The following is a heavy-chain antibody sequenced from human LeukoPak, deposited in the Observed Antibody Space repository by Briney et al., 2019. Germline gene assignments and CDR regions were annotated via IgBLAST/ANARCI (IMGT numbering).Heavy chain of an antibody. D-gene: IGHD5-18*01. Sequence: GGSLRLSCAASGSTFSSYAMHWVRQAPGKGLEYVSAISSNGGSTYYANSVKGRFTISRDNSKNTLYLQMGSLRAEDMAVYYCARESERGYSYGYGWFDPWGQGTLVIVSS. CDR2: ISSNGGST. CDR1: GSTFSSYA. V-gene: IGHV3-64*01. CDR3: ARESERGYSYGYGWFDP. J-gene: IGHJ5*02.